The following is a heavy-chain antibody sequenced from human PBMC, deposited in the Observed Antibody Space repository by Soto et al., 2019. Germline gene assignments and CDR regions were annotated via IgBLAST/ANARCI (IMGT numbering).Heavy chain of an antibody. J-gene: IGHJ6*02. CDR3: TTDYSSSWSNYYGMDV. CDR2: IKSKTDGGTT. Sequence: GGSLRLSCAASGFTFSNAWMSWVRQAPGKGLEWVGRIKSKTDGGTTDYAAPVKGRFTISRGDSKNTLYLQMNSLKTEDTAVYYCTTDYSSSWSNYYGMDVWGQGTTVTVPS. D-gene: IGHD6-13*01. V-gene: IGHV3-15*01. CDR1: GFTFSNAW.